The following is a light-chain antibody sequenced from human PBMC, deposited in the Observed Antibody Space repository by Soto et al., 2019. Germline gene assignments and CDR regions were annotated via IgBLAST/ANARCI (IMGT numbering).Light chain of an antibody. J-gene: IGLJ1*01. CDR2: SND. Sequence: QSVLTQPPSASGTPGQRVTISCSGSSSNIGTNYVNWYQQLPGSAPKLLIYSNDQRPAGVPDRFSGSKSGTSASLAISGLRSEDEAEYFCAAWDGNLDGRFVFGAGTKVTVL. CDR3: AAWDGNLDGRFV. CDR1: SSNIGTNY. V-gene: IGLV1-47*02.